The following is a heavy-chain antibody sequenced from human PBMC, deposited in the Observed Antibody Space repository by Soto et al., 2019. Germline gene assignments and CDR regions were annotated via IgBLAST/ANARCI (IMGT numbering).Heavy chain of an antibody. D-gene: IGHD3-16*02. CDR1: GGSISSHY. CDR2: IYYSGST. CDR3: ARTSFSYWYFDY. J-gene: IGHJ4*02. V-gene: IGHV4-59*11. Sequence: PSETLSLTCTVSGGSISSHYWSWIRQPPGKGLEWIGYIYYSGSTNYNPSLKSRVTISVDTSKNQFSLKLSSVTAADTAVYYCARTSFSYWYFDYWGQGTLVTVSS.